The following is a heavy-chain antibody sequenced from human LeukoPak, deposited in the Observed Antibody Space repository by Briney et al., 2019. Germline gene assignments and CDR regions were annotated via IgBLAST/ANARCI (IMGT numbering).Heavy chain of an antibody. J-gene: IGHJ4*02. CDR1: GGSISSYY. CDR2: IYYSGST. CDR3: ASSSRGWYYFDY. D-gene: IGHD6-19*01. Sequence: SETLSLTCTVSGGSISSYYWSWIRQPPGKGLEWIGYIYYSGSTNYNPSLKSRFTISVDTSKYQFSLKLSSVTAADTAVYYCASSSRGWYYFDYWGQGTLVTVSS. V-gene: IGHV4-59*01.